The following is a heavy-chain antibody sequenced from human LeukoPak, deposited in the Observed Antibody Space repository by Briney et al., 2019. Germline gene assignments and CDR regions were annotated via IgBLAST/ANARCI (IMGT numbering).Heavy chain of an antibody. CDR3: ARGSFDY. Sequence: GGSLRLSCAASGFTFSSYGMHWVRQAPGKGLEWVAVISYDGSNKYYADSVKGRFTISRDNSKNTLYLQMNSLRAEDTAVYYCARGSFDYWGQGTLVAVSS. CDR1: GFTFSSYG. D-gene: IGHD3-10*01. J-gene: IGHJ4*02. V-gene: IGHV3-30*03. CDR2: ISYDGSNK.